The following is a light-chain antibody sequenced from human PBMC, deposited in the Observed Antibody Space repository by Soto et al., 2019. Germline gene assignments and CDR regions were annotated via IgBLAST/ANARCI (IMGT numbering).Light chain of an antibody. Sequence: QSVLAQPRPVCRSPRQPETISCTGTSSDVGGYNYFSWYQQCPGKAPKLIIYDVSKRPSGVPDRFSGSKSGNTASLTISGLQAEDEADYYCNLYTNSSTVVFGVGRKVTVL. CDR2: DVS. CDR1: SSDVGGYNY. V-gene: IGLV2-11*01. J-gene: IGLJ2*01. CDR3: NLYTNSSTVV.